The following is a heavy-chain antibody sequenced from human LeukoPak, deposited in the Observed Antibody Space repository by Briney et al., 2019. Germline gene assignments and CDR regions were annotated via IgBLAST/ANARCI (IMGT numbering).Heavy chain of an antibody. Sequence: SETLSLTCTASGGSISSYYWSWIRQPAGQGLEWIGRIYNSGSTNYNTNYNPSLTSRVTMSVDTSKNQFSLKLNSVSAADTAVYFCARAIWYGSGTTAFDYWGQGTLVTVSP. CDR3: ARAIWYGSGTTAFDY. CDR2: IYNSGST. J-gene: IGHJ4*02. V-gene: IGHV4-4*07. D-gene: IGHD3-10*01. CDR1: GGSISSYY.